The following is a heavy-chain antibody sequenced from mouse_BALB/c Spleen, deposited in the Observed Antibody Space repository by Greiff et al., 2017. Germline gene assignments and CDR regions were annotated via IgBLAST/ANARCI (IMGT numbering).Heavy chain of an antibody. D-gene: IGHD2-10*02. CDR2: ISYSGST. CDR3: ARSGYGNFYYAMDY. CDR1: GYSITSDYA. V-gene: IGHV3-2*02. J-gene: IGHJ4*01. Sequence: EVQLQESGPGLVKPSQSLSLTCTVTGYSITSDYAWNWIRQFPGNKLEWMGYISYSGSTSYNPSLKSRISITRDTSKNQFFLQLNSVTTEDTATYYCARSGYGNFYYAMDYWGQGTSVTVSS.